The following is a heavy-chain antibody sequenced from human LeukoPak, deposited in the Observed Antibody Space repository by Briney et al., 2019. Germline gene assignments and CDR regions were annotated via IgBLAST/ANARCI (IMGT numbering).Heavy chain of an antibody. V-gene: IGHV1-18*01. CDR3: AREAIKEWYYYYMDV. CDR1: GYTFTSYG. Sequence: ASVKVSCKASGYTFTSYGISWVRQAPGQGLEWMGWISAYNGNTNYAQKLQGRVTMTTDTSTSTAYMELSRLRSDDTAVYYCAREAIKEWYYYYMDVWGKGTTVTVSS. CDR2: ISAYNGNT. D-gene: IGHD3-3*01. J-gene: IGHJ6*03.